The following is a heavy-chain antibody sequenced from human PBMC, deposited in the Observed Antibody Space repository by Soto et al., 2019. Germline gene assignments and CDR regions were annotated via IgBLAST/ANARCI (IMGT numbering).Heavy chain of an antibody. D-gene: IGHD1-26*01. CDR3: AREVGYGAFSAALLD. CDR1: GGTFSSHS. Sequence: VQLMQSGAEVKKPGSSVKVSCKASGGTFSSHSINWVRQAPGQGLEWMGGIITLFGTSNYAQNFHGRVTITADQSASPAYMELNSVTSDDTAVYYCAREVGYGAFSAALLDWGQGTLVTVSS. V-gene: IGHV1-69*01. CDR2: IITLFGTS. J-gene: IGHJ4*02.